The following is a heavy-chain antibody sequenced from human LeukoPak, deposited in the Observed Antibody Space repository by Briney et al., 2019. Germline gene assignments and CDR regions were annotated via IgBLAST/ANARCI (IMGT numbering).Heavy chain of an antibody. CDR1: GGSFSGYY. CDR3: ARPRYCSSTSCYSAFDI. Sequence: KSSETLSLTCAVYGGSFSGYYWSWIRQPPGKGLEWIGEINHSGSTNYNPSLKSRVTISVDTSKNQFSLKLSSVTAADTAVYYCARPRYCSSTSCYSAFDIWGQGTMVTVSS. D-gene: IGHD2-2*01. CDR2: INHSGST. V-gene: IGHV4-34*01. J-gene: IGHJ3*02.